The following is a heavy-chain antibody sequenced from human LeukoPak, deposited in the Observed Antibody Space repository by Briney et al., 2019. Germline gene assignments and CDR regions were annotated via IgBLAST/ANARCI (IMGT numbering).Heavy chain of an antibody. CDR2: ITYDGSNK. CDR3: AKDRVKWLRLRGYFDY. J-gene: IGHJ4*02. CDR1: GFTFSSYG. Sequence: GGSLRLSCAASGFTFSSYGMHWVRQAPGKGLEWVAVITYDGSNKYYADSVKGRFTISRDNSKNTLYLQMNSLRAEDTAVYYCAKDRVKWLRLRGYFDYWGQGTLVTVPS. V-gene: IGHV3-30*18. D-gene: IGHD5-12*01.